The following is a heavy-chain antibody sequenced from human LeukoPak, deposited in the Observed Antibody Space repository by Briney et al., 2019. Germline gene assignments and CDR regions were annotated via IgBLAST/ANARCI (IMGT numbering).Heavy chain of an antibody. CDR3: ARGRSIYYGSVSHANNWFDP. CDR1: GGSISSYY. CDR2: INHSGST. D-gene: IGHD3-10*01. J-gene: IGHJ5*02. V-gene: IGHV4-34*01. Sequence: SETLSLTCTVSGGSISSYYWSWIRQPPGKGLEWIGEINHSGSTNHNPSLKSRVTISVGTSKNQFSLKLSSVTAADTAVYYCARGRSIYYGSVSHANNWFDPWGQGTLVTVSS.